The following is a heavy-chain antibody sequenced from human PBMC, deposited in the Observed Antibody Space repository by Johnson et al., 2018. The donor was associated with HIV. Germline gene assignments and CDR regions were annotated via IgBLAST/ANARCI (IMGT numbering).Heavy chain of an antibody. J-gene: IGHJ3*02. CDR1: GFTFSSYG. Sequence: QVQLVESGGGVVQPGRSLRLSCAASGFTFSSYGMHWVRQAPGKGLEWVAVISHDGSNKNHADSVKGRFTISRDNSKNTLYLQMNSLRPEDTAVYYCAKGLDYGGLLCAFDIWGQGTMVIVSS. D-gene: IGHD4-23*01. V-gene: IGHV3-30*18. CDR3: AKGLDYGGLLCAFDI. CDR2: ISHDGSNK.